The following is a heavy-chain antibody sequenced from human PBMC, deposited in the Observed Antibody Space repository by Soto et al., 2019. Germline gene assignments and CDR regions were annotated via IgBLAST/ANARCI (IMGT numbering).Heavy chain of an antibody. CDR3: ARDLGSGYDSGGSLDY. CDR2: ANPDGSEK. CDR1: GFTISTYW. J-gene: IGHJ4*02. D-gene: IGHD5-12*01. Sequence: GGSLRLSCAVSGFTISTYWMIWVRQASGKGLEWVASANPDGSEKHYVDSVKGRFAISRDNAKNSMFLQMNSLRAEDTAVYYCARDLGSGYDSGGSLDYWGQGTLVSVSS. V-gene: IGHV3-7*01.